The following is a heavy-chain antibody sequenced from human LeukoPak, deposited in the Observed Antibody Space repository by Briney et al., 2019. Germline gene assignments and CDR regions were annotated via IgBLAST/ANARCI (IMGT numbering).Heavy chain of an antibody. V-gene: IGHV1-69*13. J-gene: IGHJ5*02. D-gene: IGHD2-2*01. CDR2: IIPIFGTA. CDR1: GGTFSSYA. Sequence: SVKVSCKASGGTFSSYAINWVRQAPGQGLEWMGGIIPIFGTANSAQKFQGRVTITAGESTSTAYMELSSLRSEDTAVYYCARGGDIAVVPAAMVGPWGQGTLVTVSS. CDR3: ARGGDIAVVPAAMVGP.